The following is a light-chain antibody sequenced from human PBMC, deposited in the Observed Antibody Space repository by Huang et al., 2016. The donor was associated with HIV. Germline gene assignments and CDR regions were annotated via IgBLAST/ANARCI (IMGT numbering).Light chain of an antibody. J-gene: IGKJ3*01. Sequence: DIQMTQSPSTLSASVGDRVTITCRSRQSISSWLAWYQQKPGKAPKLLIYKASSLESGVPSRFSGGGSGTEFTLTISSLQPDDFATYYCQQSISPFTFGHGTKVDIK. CDR2: KAS. CDR3: QQSISPFT. CDR1: QSISSW. V-gene: IGKV1-5*03.